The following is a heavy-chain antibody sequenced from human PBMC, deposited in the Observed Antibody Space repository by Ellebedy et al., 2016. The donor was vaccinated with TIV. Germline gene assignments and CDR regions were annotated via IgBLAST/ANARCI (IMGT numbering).Heavy chain of an antibody. Sequence: SETLSLTXTVSGGPISGSEYYWGWIRQSPEKGLEWIGTIYYTGSTYQNPSLKSRVTLSVDTSKNQFSLRLSSVTAADTAIYYCARGIDAYKLGSYWGQGAQVTVSS. V-gene: IGHV4-39*01. D-gene: IGHD5-24*01. J-gene: IGHJ4*02. CDR1: GGPISGSEYY. CDR3: ARGIDAYKLGSY. CDR2: IYYTGST.